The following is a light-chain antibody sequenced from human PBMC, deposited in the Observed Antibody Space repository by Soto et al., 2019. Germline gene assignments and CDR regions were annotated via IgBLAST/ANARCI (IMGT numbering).Light chain of an antibody. CDR2: KAS. J-gene: IGKJ1*01. CDR1: HTISSW. CDR3: QQYNSYS. V-gene: IGKV1-5*03. Sequence: DVQMTQSPSTLSGSVGDRVTITCRASHTISSWLAWYQHKPGKAPKLLIYKASTLKSGVPSRFSGSGSGTEFTLTISSLQPDDFATYYCQQYNSYSFGQGTKVDI.